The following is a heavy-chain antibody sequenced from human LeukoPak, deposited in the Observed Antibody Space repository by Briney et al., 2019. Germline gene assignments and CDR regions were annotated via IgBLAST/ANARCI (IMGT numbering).Heavy chain of an antibody. Sequence: GTSLRLSCAASGFTFSGFGMHWVRQAPGKGLQWVAVISSDGTNKFYADSVAGRLTISRDNSKNTLYLQMTSLRPEDTAVYFCGTEGGARGVDTVRYEYWGQGTLVTVSS. CDR3: GTEGGARGVDTVRYEY. V-gene: IGHV3-30*03. J-gene: IGHJ1*01. D-gene: IGHD2-8*02. CDR1: GFTFSGFG. CDR2: ISSDGTNK.